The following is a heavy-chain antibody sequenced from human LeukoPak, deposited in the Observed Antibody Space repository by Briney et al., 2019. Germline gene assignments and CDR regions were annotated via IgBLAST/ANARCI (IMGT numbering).Heavy chain of an antibody. CDR2: IIPIFGTA. CDR3: AREAMVVTPPFDY. V-gene: IGHV1-69*05. CDR1: GGTFSSYA. D-gene: IGHD2-21*02. Sequence: SVKVSCKASGGTFSSYAISWVRQAPGQGLEWMGRIIPIFGTANCAQKFQGRVTITTDESTSTAYMELSSLRSEDTAVYYCAREAMVVTPPFDYWGQGTLVTVSS. J-gene: IGHJ4*02.